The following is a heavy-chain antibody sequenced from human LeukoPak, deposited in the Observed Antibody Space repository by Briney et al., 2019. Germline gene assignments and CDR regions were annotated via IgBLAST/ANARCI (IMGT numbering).Heavy chain of an antibody. Sequence: ASVKVSCKASGYTFTGYYMHWVRQAPGQGLEWMGWINPNSSGTNYAQKFQGRVTMTRDTSISTAYMELSRLRSDDTAVYYCARGAGSYGDYVFWFDPWGQGTLVTVSS. D-gene: IGHD4-17*01. CDR2: INPNSSGT. J-gene: IGHJ5*02. CDR1: GYTFTGYY. V-gene: IGHV1-2*02. CDR3: ARGAGSYGDYVFWFDP.